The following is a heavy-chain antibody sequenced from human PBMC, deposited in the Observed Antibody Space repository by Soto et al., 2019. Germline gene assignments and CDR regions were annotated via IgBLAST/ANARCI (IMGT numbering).Heavy chain of an antibody. D-gene: IGHD3-3*01. J-gene: IGHJ5*02. CDR3: TTARTGFFS. CDR2: LKSNIDGGTT. CDR1: GLTFINAW. V-gene: IGHV3-15*01. Sequence: PGGSLRLSCAAPGLTFINAWMNWVRQAPGKGLEWVGRLKSNIDGGTTVYAAPVEGRFTVSRDDSRNTLYLQMNSLKAEDTAVYYCTTARTGFFSWGQGTLVTVSS.